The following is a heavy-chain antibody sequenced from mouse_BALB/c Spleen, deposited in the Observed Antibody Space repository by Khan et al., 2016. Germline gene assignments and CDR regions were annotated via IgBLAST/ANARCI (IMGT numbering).Heavy chain of an antibody. CDR2: INPSTGYT. D-gene: IGHD4-1*01. Sequence: QVRLQQSGAELAKPGASVKMSCKASGYTFTSYWMHWVKQRPGQGLEWIGYINPSTGYTEYNQKFKDKATLTADKSSSTAYMQLSSLTSEDSAVYYCARSELGQAWFAYWGQGTLVTVSA. J-gene: IGHJ3*01. V-gene: IGHV1-7*01. CDR1: GYTFTSYW. CDR3: ARSELGQAWFAY.